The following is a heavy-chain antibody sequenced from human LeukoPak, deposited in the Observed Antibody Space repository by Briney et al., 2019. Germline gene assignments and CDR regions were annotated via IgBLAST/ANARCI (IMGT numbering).Heavy chain of an antibody. J-gene: IGHJ4*02. CDR3: ARDLSGVAGYTYGRGIDY. D-gene: IGHD5-18*01. V-gene: IGHV3-7*01. CDR1: GFTFSSYW. CDR2: IKKDGSEK. Sequence: GGSLRLSCAASGFTFSSYWMSWVRQAPGKGLEWVANIKKDGSEKYYVDSVKGRFTISRDNAKTSLYLQMDSLRAEDTAVYYCARDLSGVAGYTYGRGIDYWGQGTLVTVSS.